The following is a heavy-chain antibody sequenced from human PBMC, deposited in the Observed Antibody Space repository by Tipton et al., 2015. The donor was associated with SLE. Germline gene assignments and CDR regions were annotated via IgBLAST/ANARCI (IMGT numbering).Heavy chain of an antibody. J-gene: IGHJ4*02. V-gene: IGHV1-18*01. D-gene: IGHD5-12*01. CDR2: ISVYNDNT. Sequence: QVQLVQSGPEVKKPGASVKVSCKTSAYTFTNYDISWVRQAPGQGLEWMGWISVYNDNTNYAQKLQGRVTMTTDTSTSTAYMELRSLRSDDTAVYYCALRWPDTWTTVYWGQGTLVTVSS. CDR1: AYTFTNYD. CDR3: ALRWPDTWTTVY.